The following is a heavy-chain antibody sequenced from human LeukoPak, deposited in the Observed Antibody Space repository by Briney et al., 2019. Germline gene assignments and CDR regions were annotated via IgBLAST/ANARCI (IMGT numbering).Heavy chain of an antibody. CDR3: ARDLPQYYYDSSGSAASDY. CDR2: IIPILGIA. J-gene: IGHJ4*02. Sequence: ASVKVSCKASGGTFSSYAISWVRQAPGQGLEWMGRIIPILGIANYAQKLQGRVTMTTDTSTSTAYMELRSLRSDGTAVYYCARDLPQYYYDSSGSAASDYWGQGTLVTVSP. CDR1: GGTFSSYA. D-gene: IGHD3-22*01. V-gene: IGHV1-69*04.